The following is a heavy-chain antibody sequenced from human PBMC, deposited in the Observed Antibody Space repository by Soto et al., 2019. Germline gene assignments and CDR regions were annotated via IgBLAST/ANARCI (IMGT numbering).Heavy chain of an antibody. J-gene: IGHJ4*02. CDR3: ARPVDY. CDR1: GFPFSRYA. CDR2: INGDGDST. V-gene: IGHV3-23*01. Sequence: DVQLLESGGGLVQPGGSLRLSCAASGFPFSRYAVTWVRQAPGKGLEWVSIINGDGDSTFYADSVKGRFTISRDNSKNTLYLQMNSLRAEDTAIYYCARPVDYWGQGTLVTVSS.